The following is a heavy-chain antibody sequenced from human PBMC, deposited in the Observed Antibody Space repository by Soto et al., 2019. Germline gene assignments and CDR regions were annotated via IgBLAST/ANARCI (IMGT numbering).Heavy chain of an antibody. CDR1: GGTFSSYS. CDR2: IIPIFGTA. Sequence: QVQLVQSGAEVKKPGSSVKVSCKASGGTFSSYSINWVRQAPGQGLEWMGEIIPIFGTANYAQKFQGRVTITAGESTSTAYMQLSSLRSEDTAVYYCARDGGRHSGGMDYWGQGNLVTVSS. J-gene: IGHJ4*02. D-gene: IGHD1-26*01. V-gene: IGHV1-69*01. CDR3: ARDGGRHSGGMDY.